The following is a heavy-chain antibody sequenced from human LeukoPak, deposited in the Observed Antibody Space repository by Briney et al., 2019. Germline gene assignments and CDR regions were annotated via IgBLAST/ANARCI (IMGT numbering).Heavy chain of an antibody. D-gene: IGHD3-3*01. CDR1: GDSIKSGDAY. Sequence: SETLSLTCSVSGDSIKSGDAYWGWIRQSPLKGLEWIATIYYVGSPHYNPSLNSRRVTMSVDTAKNQLSLTLTSVTAADTAVYYCARFPITKRAMDVWGQGTTVTVSS. CDR3: ARFPITKRAMDV. CDR2: IYYVGSP. V-gene: IGHV4-39*01. J-gene: IGHJ6*02.